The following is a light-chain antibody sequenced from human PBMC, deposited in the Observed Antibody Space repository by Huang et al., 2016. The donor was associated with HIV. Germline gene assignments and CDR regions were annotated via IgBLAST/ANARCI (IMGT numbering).Light chain of an antibody. J-gene: IGKJ4*01. CDR3: QQSRSLPRT. V-gene: IGKV1-39*01. CDR1: ENIVYS. Sequence: DIQLTQSPSSLSASVGDGITITCRASENIVYSLSWFRQRPGHAPKALIYAASRLHAGVPSKFSVTGSGTNFTLSIDGLGPEDFATYYCQQSRSLPRTYGGGTKVDI. CDR2: AAS.